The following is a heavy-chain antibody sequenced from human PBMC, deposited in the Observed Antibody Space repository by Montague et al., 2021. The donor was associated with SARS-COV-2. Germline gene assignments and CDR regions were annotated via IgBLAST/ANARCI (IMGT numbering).Heavy chain of an antibody. J-gene: IGHJ1*01. D-gene: IGHD6-13*01. V-gene: IGHV3-30*18. Sequence: SLRLSCAASGFTFSSYGIHWVRQAPGKGLEWVAVISYDGSNKHYADSVKGRFTISRDNSKNTLYLQMNSLRAEDTALYYCAKVGTAAAGTTFSRYFQHWGQGTLVTVSS. CDR1: GFTFSSYG. CDR3: AKVGTAAAGTTFSRYFQH. CDR2: ISYDGSNK.